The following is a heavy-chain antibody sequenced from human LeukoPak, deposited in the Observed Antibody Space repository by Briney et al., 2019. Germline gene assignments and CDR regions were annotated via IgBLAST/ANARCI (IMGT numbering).Heavy chain of an antibody. J-gene: IGHJ6*04. V-gene: IGHV3-30*01. CDR2: ISYDGSNK. CDR1: GFTFSSYA. D-gene: IGHD2-15*01. Sequence: GRSLRLSCAASGFTFSSYALHWVRQAPSKGLEWVAVISYDGSNKYYADSVKGRFTISRDNSKNTLYLQMNSLRVEDTAVYYCARGDWKGYCSGGSCYALLNLDVWGKGTTVTVSS. CDR3: ARGDWKGYCSGGSCYALLNLDV.